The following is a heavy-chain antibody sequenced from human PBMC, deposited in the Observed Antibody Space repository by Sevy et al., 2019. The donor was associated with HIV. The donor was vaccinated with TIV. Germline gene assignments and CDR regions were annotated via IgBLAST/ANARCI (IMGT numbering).Heavy chain of an antibody. V-gene: IGHV3-48*01. J-gene: IGHJ4*02. CDR3: ARDKPGSGYSYGSY. CDR1: GFTFSSYS. CDR2: ISSSSSTI. D-gene: IGHD5-18*01. Sequence: GGSLRLSCAASGFTFSSYSMNWVRQAPGKGLEWVSYISSSSSTIYYAYSVKGRFTISRDNAKNSLYLQMNSLRAEDTAVYYCARDKPGSGYSYGSYWGQGTLVTVSS.